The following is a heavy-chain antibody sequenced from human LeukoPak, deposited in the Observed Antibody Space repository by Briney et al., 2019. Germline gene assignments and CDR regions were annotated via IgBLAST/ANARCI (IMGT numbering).Heavy chain of an antibody. CDR3: APYSSSTGFYF. CDR1: GFTFDDYA. V-gene: IGHV3-9*01. Sequence: GGSLRLSCAASGFTFDDYAMHWVRQAPGKGLEWVSGISWNSGSIGYADSVKGRFTISRDNAKNSLYLQMNSLRAEDTALYYCAPYSSSTGFYFWGQGTLVTVSS. CDR2: ISWNSGSI. J-gene: IGHJ5*01. D-gene: IGHD6-6*01.